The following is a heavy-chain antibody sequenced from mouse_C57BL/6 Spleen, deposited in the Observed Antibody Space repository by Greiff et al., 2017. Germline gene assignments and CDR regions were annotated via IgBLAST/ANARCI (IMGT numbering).Heavy chain of an antibody. J-gene: IGHJ1*03. V-gene: IGHV3-1*01. CDR2: ISYSGST. CDR1: GYSITSGYD. CDR3: ARRPITTVVGRDWYFDV. D-gene: IGHD1-1*01. Sequence: EVKLQESGPGMVKPSQSLSLTCTVTGYSITSGYDWHWIRHFPGNKLEWMGYISYSGSTNYNPSLKSRISITHDTSKNHFFLKLHSVTTEDTATYYCARRPITTVVGRDWYFDVWGTGTTVTVSS.